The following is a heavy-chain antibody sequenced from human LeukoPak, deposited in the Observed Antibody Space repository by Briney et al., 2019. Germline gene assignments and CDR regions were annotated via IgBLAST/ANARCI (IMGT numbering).Heavy chain of an antibody. D-gene: IGHD1-26*01. J-gene: IGHJ5*02. CDR3: AKGNSGSYSQDWFDP. CDR2: ISYDGSNK. CDR1: GFTFNNYA. V-gene: IGHV3-30*04. Sequence: PGGSLRLSCAASGFTFNNYAMYWVRQAPGKGLEWVAVISYDGSNKYYADSVKGRFTISRDNVKNSLYLQMNSLRPEDMALYYCAKGNSGSYSQDWFDPWGQGTLVTVSS.